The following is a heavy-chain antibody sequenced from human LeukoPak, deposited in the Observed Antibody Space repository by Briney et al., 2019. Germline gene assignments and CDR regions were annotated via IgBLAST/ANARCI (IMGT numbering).Heavy chain of an antibody. Sequence: GESLKISCKGSGYSFSNYWIGWVRQMPGKGLEWMGIIYPGDSDTRYSPSFEGQVTISVDKSISTAYLQWSSLKASDTAMYYCARLPSSESYYYYYYMDVWGKGTTVTVSS. CDR2: IYPGDSDT. V-gene: IGHV5-51*01. CDR3: ARLPSSESYYYYYYMDV. D-gene: IGHD2/OR15-2a*01. CDR1: GYSFSNYW. J-gene: IGHJ6*03.